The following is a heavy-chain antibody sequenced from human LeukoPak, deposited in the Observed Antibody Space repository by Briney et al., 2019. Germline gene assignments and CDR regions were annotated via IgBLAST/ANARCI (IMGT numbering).Heavy chain of an antibody. CDR2: IYASGST. CDR3: ARDRCSGDCPYMDV. V-gene: IGHV4-4*07. D-gene: IGHD2-21*02. CDR1: GGSISNYY. Sequence: SETLSLTCTVSGGSISNYYWSCIRQPAGKGLQWIGRIYASGSTNYNPSLKSRVTMSVDTSKNQFSLNLSSVTAADTAVYYCARDRCSGDCPYMDVWGKGTTVTISS. J-gene: IGHJ6*03.